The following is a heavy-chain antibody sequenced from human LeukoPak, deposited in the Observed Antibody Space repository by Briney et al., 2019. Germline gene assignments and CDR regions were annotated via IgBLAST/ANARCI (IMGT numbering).Heavy chain of an antibody. CDR2: ISSSGNTI. CDR1: GFTLTDYY. CDR3: ARDSLGMEYYDY. Sequence: GGSLRLSCAASGFTLTDYYMSWIRQAPGKGLEWVSYISSSGNTIYYADSVKGRFTISRDNAKNSLYLQMNSLRAEDTAVYYCARDSLGMEYYDYWGQGTLVTVSS. J-gene: IGHJ4*02. V-gene: IGHV3-11*01. D-gene: IGHD3-16*02.